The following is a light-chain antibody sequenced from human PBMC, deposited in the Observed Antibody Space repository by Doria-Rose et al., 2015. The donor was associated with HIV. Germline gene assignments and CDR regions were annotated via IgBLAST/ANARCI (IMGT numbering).Light chain of an antibody. CDR1: QSFSSTS. CDR3: HQYGTSWT. V-gene: IGKV3-20*01. CDR2: DGT. J-gene: IGKJ1*01. Sequence: TQSPGTLSLSPGERATLSCRASQSFSSTSLAWYQQQPGKAPSRLIYDGTTRATGIPDRFSASGSGTDFTLTISRLEPEDFALYYCHQYGTSWTFGQGTKVEI.